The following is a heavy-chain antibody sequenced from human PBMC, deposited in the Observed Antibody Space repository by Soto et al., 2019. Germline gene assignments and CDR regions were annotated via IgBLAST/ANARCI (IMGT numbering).Heavy chain of an antibody. CDR2: IFSNDEK. D-gene: IGHD3-9*01. V-gene: IGHV2-26*01. J-gene: IGHJ5*02. CDR1: GFSLSNARMG. Sequence: SGPTLVNPTETLTLTCTVSGFSLSNARMGVSWIRQPPGKALEWLAHIFSNDEKSYSTSLKSRLTISKDTSKSQVVLTMTNMDPVDTATYYCAWSHFDSLPSFDPWGQGTQVTVYS. CDR3: AWSHFDSLPSFDP.